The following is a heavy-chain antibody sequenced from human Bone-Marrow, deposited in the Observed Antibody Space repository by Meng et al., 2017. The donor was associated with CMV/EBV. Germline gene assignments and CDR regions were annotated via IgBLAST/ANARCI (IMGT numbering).Heavy chain of an antibody. V-gene: IGHV3-23*01. D-gene: IGHD2-2*01. CDR3: AKVTDYCSRTRCYEAIDS. CDR2: MGGSGDRT. J-gene: IGHJ4*02. Sequence: TFSNYAMSWGRQTPGKGVEWVSGMGGSGDRTNYADSVKGRFTFSRDNSKNTLYLQRNSLRAEDTAVYYCAKVTDYCSRTRCYEAIDSWGQGTLVTVSS. CDR1: TFSNYA.